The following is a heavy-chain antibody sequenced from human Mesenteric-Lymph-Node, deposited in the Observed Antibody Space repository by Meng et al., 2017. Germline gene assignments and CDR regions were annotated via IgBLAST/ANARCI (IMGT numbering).Heavy chain of an antibody. J-gene: IGHJ4*02. CDR1: GGSISSSSYY. Sequence: GSLRLSCTVSGGSISSSSYYWGWIRQPPGKGLEWIGSIYYSGSTYYNPSLKSRVTISVDTSKNQFSLKLSSVTAADTAVYYCARDPEGIAVAAGDYWGQGTLVTVSS. CDR2: IYYSGST. CDR3: ARDPEGIAVAAGDY. V-gene: IGHV4-39*07. D-gene: IGHD6-19*01.